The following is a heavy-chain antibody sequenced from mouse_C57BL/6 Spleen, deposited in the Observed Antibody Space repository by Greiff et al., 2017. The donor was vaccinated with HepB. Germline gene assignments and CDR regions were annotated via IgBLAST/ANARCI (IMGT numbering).Heavy chain of an antibody. CDR3: AREGYYGNYGFAY. Sequence: VQLQQSGPELVKPGASVKISCKASGYTFTDYYMNWVKQSHGKSLEWIGEINPNNGGTSYNQKFKGKATLTVDKSSSTAYMELRSLTSEDSAVYYCAREGYYGNYGFAYWGQGTLVTVSA. CDR1: GYTFTDYY. V-gene: IGHV1-26*01. J-gene: IGHJ3*01. D-gene: IGHD2-1*01. CDR2: INPNNGGT.